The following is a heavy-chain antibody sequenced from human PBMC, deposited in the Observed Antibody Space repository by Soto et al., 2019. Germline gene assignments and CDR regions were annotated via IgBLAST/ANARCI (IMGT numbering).Heavy chain of an antibody. J-gene: IGHJ4*01. D-gene: IGHD2-2*01. Sequence: QVQLVQSGAEVKKPGASVKVSCKASGYTFTNYGINWVRQAPGQGLEWLGWVRAYNGERRYAQRVQARVIMTTDTSTTTAYMELRSLRSDDTAVYYCSIGTSRPASGDYWGQGTLVTVSS. CDR2: VRAYNGER. CDR1: GYTFTNYG. CDR3: SIGTSRPASGDY. V-gene: IGHV1-18*01.